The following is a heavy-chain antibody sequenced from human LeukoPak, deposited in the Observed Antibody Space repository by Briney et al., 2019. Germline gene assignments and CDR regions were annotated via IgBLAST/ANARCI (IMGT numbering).Heavy chain of an antibody. CDR1: GFTFDDYG. D-gene: IGHD6-19*01. V-gene: IGHV3-20*04. Sequence: GGSLRLSCAASGFTFDDYGMSWVRQAPGKGLEWVSGINWNGGSTGYADSVRGRFTISRDNAKNSLYLQMNSLRAEDTALYYCARRGIAVAGNDYWGQGTLVTVSS. J-gene: IGHJ4*02. CDR2: INWNGGST. CDR3: ARRGIAVAGNDY.